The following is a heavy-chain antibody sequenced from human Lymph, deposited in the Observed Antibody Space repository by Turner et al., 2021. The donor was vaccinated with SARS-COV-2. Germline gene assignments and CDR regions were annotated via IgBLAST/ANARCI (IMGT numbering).Heavy chain of an antibody. V-gene: IGHV3-7*03. CDR2: IKHDGSEK. D-gene: IGHD5-18*01. CDR3: AGEDTVMVYDY. J-gene: IGHJ4*02. CDR1: GFTCTGNW. Sequence: EWQLVASGGGLVQPGGSLGLSCAASGFTCTGNWMSWVRQAPGKGVEWVANIKHDGSEKYYLDSVKGRFTISRDNAKNSLYLQMNSLRAEDTAVYYCAGEDTVMVYDYWGQGSLVTVSS.